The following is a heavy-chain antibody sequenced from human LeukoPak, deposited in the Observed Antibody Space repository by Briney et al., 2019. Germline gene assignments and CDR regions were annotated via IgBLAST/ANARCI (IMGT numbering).Heavy chain of an antibody. CDR3: ASLALFLYGSGGIEDY. V-gene: IGHV3-53*01. CDR2: IYSGGST. Sequence: PGGSLRLSCAASGFTVSSNYMSWVRQAPGKGLEWVSVIYSGGSTYYADSVKGRFTISRDNSKNTLYLQMNSLGAEDTAAYYCASLALFLYGSGGIEDYWGQGTLVTVSS. D-gene: IGHD3-10*01. J-gene: IGHJ4*02. CDR1: GFTVSSNY.